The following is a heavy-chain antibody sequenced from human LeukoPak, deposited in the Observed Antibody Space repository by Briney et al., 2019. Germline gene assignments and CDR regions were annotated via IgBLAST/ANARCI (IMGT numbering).Heavy chain of an antibody. CDR3: ASVGVYDFWSGYYFHC. Sequence: SVKVSCKASGGTFSSYAISWVRQAPGQGLEWMGGIIPIFGTANYAQKFQGRVTITADKSTSTAYMELSSLRSEDTAVYYCASVGVYDFWSGYYFHCWGQGTLVTVSS. V-gene: IGHV1-69*06. CDR2: IIPIFGTA. D-gene: IGHD3-3*01. CDR1: GGTFSSYA. J-gene: IGHJ4*02.